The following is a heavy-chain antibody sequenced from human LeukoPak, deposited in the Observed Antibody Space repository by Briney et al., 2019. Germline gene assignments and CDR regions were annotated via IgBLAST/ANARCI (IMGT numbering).Heavy chain of an antibody. D-gene: IGHD3-10*01. CDR3: AIWFGGDYYMDV. Sequence: GSLRLSCTASGFTFGDYAMSWVRQPPGKGLEWIGEINHSGSTNYNPSLKSRVTISVDTSKNQFSLKLSSVTAADTAVYYCAIWFGGDYYMDVWGKGTTVTVSS. CDR1: GFTFGDYA. V-gene: IGHV4-34*08. J-gene: IGHJ6*03. CDR2: INHSGST.